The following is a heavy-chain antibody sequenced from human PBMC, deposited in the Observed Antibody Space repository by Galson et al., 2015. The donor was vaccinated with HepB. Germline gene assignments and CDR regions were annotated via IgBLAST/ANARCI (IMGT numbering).Heavy chain of an antibody. V-gene: IGHV3-48*01. CDR1: GFTFSSYS. CDR3: ARDIGVSSGWRAYYYYGMDV. J-gene: IGHJ6*02. Sequence: SLRLSCAASGFTFSSYSMNWVRQAPGKGLEWVSYISSSSSTIYYADSVKGRFTISRDNAKNSLYLQMNSLGAEDTAVYYCARDIGVSSGWRAYYYYGMDVWGQGTTVTVSS. CDR2: ISSSSSTI. D-gene: IGHD6-19*01.